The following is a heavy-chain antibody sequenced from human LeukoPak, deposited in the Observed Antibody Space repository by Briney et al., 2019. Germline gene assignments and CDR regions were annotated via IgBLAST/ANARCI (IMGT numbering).Heavy chain of an antibody. Sequence: SETLSLTCTVSGGSISSYYWSCIRQPPGKGLEWIGYIYYSGSTNYNPSLKSRVTISVDTSKNQFSLKLSSVTAADTAVYYCARYTRFDSFDYWGQGTLVTVSS. CDR2: IYYSGST. CDR1: GGSISSYY. J-gene: IGHJ4*02. CDR3: ARYTRFDSFDY. V-gene: IGHV4-59*08. D-gene: IGHD3-9*01.